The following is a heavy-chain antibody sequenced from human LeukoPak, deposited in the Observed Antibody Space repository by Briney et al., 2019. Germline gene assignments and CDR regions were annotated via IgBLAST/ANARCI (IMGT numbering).Heavy chain of an antibody. V-gene: IGHV4-59*01. CDR1: GGSISNYY. Sequence: PSETLSLTCTVSGGSISNYYWSWIRQPPGKGLEWIGYIDNSGSINYNPSLKSRVTISVDTSKNQFSLKLSSVTAADTAVYYCARGRGYSFGCDYWGQGTLVTVSS. J-gene: IGHJ4*02. CDR3: ARGRGYSFGCDY. D-gene: IGHD5-18*01. CDR2: IDNSGSI.